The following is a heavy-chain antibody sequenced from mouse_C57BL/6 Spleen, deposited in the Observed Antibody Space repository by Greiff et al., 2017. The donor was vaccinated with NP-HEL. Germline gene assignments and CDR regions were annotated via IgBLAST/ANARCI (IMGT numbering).Heavy chain of an antibody. CDR2: ISGGGGNT. V-gene: IGHV5-9*01. J-gene: IGHJ2*01. Sequence: EVKLVESGGGLVKPGGSLKLSCAASGFTFSSYTMSWVRQTPEKRLEWVATISGGGGNTYYPDSVKGRFTISRDNAKNTLYLQMSSLRSEDTALYDCARHYYDYDDGDFDYWGQGTTLTVSS. D-gene: IGHD2-4*01. CDR1: GFTFSSYT. CDR3: ARHYYDYDDGDFDY.